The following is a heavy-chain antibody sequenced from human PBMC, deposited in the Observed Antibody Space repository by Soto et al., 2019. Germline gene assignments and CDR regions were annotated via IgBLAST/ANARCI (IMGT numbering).Heavy chain of an antibody. Sequence: EVQLLESGGGLVQPGGSLRLSCAASGFTFSSYAMSWVRQAPGKGLEWVSVISGSGSSTYYADSVKGRFTISRDNSKKTLYVQMNSLRAKDTAVYYCAKMSDFWSGSPTYHFDYWGQGTQVTVSS. CDR2: ISGSGSST. CDR3: AKMSDFWSGSPTYHFDY. CDR1: GFTFSSYA. J-gene: IGHJ4*02. D-gene: IGHD3-3*01. V-gene: IGHV3-23*01.